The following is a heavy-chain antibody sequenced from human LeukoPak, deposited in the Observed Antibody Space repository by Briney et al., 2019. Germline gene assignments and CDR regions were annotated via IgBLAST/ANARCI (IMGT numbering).Heavy chain of an antibody. CDR2: IYYSGST. Sequence: SETLSLTCTVSAGSISIYYWSWIRQPPGKGLEWLGYIYYSGSTNYKPSLKSRVTISVDTSKYQFSLKLSSVTAAEKAVYYCARRRRDGYSYYFDYWGQGTLVTVSS. V-gene: IGHV4-59*08. J-gene: IGHJ4*02. CDR1: AGSISIYY. D-gene: IGHD5-24*01. CDR3: ARRRRDGYSYYFDY.